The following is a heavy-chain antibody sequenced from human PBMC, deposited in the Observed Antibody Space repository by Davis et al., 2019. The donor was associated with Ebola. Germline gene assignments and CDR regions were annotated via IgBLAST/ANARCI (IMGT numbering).Heavy chain of an antibody. J-gene: IGHJ4*02. CDR2: ISYDGSNK. Sequence: GESLKISCAASGFTFSSYGMHWVRQAPGKGLEWVAVISYDGSNKYYADSVKGRFTISRDNSKNTLYLQMNSLRAEDTAVYYCAREAVTTGAYFDYWGQGTLVTVSS. CDR1: GFTFSSYG. V-gene: IGHV3-30*03. D-gene: IGHD4-17*01. CDR3: AREAVTTGAYFDY.